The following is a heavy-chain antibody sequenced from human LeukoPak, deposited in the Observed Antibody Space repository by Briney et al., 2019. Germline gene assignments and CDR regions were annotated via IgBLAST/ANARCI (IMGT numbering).Heavy chain of an antibody. CDR3: ARXHXXYXXDS. Sequence: CAASGFTFSSYEMNWVRQAPGKGLEGVSYISSSGSTKYYADSVKGGFTISRDNAKNSLYMQMKSLRAEDRAVYLCARXHXXYXXDSWGXGTLVTVSS. J-gene: IGHJ5*01. CDR1: GFTFSSYE. V-gene: IGHV3-48*03. CDR2: ISSSGSTK.